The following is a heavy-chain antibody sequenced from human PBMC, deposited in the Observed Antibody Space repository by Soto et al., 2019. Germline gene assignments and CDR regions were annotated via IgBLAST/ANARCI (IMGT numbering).Heavy chain of an antibody. CDR2: IIPIFGTA. D-gene: IGHD1-20*01. CDR1: GGTFSSYA. CDR3: ARFLTPLYYYGMDV. J-gene: IGHJ6*02. Sequence: GASVKVSCKASGGTFSSYAISWVRQAPGQGLEWMGGIIPIFGTANYAQKFQGRVTITADESTSTAYMELSSLRSEGTAVYYCARFLTPLYYYGMDVWGQGTTVTVSS. V-gene: IGHV1-69*13.